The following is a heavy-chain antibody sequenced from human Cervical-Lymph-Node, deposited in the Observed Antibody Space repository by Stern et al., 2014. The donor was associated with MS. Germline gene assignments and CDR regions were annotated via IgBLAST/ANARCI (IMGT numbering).Heavy chain of an antibody. Sequence: QVQLQQWGAGLLKPSETLSLICAVQGGSFSGYYWPWIRQPPGKGLEWIGEISDSAVTTYNPSLKSRITISLDTSKNQFSLKVNSVTAADTAVYYCARGWVAARFDPWGQGTLVTVSS. D-gene: IGHD6-13*01. CDR1: GGSFSGYY. CDR3: ARGWVAARFDP. V-gene: IGHV4-34*01. CDR2: ISDSAVT. J-gene: IGHJ5*02.